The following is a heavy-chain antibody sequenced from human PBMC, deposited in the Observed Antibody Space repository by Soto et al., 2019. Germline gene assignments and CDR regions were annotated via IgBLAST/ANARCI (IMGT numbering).Heavy chain of an antibody. CDR3: SRGSSGWSGIDY. CDR1: EFTLSSYW. D-gene: IGHD6-19*01. CDR2: INEDGSHI. Sequence: EVQLVESGGGLVQPGGSLRVSCTASEFTLSSYWMHWVRQVPGKGLEWVSRINEDGSHILYADSVKGRFTISRDNAKNTLFLQMSSLRAEDTAIYYCSRGSSGWSGIDYWGPGTLVTVSS. J-gene: IGHJ4*02. V-gene: IGHV3-74*01.